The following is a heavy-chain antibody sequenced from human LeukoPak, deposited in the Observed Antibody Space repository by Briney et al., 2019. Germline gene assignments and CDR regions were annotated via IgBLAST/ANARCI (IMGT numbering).Heavy chain of an antibody. CDR3: ARRFGSCSGSTCYSDY. D-gene: IGHD2-15*01. J-gene: IGHJ4*02. CDR2: INSDGSTT. V-gene: IGHV3-74*01. Sequence: GGSLRLSCAASGFTFSSYWMHWVRQTPGKGLVWVSLINSDGSTTSYADSVKGRFTMSRDNAKNSLYLQMNSLRAEDTAVYYCARRFGSCSGSTCYSDYWGQGTLVTVSS. CDR1: GFTFSSYW.